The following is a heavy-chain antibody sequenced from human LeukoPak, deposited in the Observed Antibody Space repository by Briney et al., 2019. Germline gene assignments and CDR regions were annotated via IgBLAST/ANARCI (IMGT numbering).Heavy chain of an antibody. CDR1: GLTFSGYA. D-gene: IGHD3-3*01. J-gene: IGHJ4*02. CDR2: ISGSSGHT. V-gene: IGHV3-23*01. Sequence: GGSLRLSCAASGLTFSGYAMSWVGQAPGKGLEWVSAISGSSGHTYYADSEKGRFTISRDNSKNTLYLQMNSLRAEDTAVYYCAKVGFSEMEWLLYSDHWGQGTLVTVSS. CDR3: AKVGFSEMEWLLYSDH.